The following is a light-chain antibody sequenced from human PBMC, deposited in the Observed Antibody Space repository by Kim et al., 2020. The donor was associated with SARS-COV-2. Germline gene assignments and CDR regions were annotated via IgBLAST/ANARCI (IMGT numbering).Light chain of an antibody. CDR2: GAS. V-gene: IGKV3-20*01. Sequence: SPAERATPSCRASQSVSSSYLAWYRQKPGQAPRLLIYGASSRATGIPDRFSGSGSGTDFTLTISRLEPEDFAVYYCQQYGSSSWTFGQGTKVEIK. J-gene: IGKJ1*01. CDR3: QQYGSSSWT. CDR1: QSVSSSY.